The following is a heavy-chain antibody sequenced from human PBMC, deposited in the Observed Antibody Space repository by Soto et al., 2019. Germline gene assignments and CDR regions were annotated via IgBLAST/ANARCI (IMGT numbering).Heavy chain of an antibody. Sequence: SETLSLTCTVSTGSVSSGSYYWSWIRQPPGKGLEWIGYIYYSGSTDYSPSLKSRVTMSVDTSKNQFSLKLSSVTAADTAVYYCARVGGDFWSGYYNPIDYWGQGTLVTVSS. CDR3: ARVGGDFWSGYYNPIDY. CDR2: IYYSGST. V-gene: IGHV4-61*01. J-gene: IGHJ4*02. CDR1: TGSVSSGSYY. D-gene: IGHD3-3*01.